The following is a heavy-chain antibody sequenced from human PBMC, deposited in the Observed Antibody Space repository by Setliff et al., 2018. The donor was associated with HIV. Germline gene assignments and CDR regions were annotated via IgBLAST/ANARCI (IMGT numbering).Heavy chain of an antibody. CDR2: FYYRGRT. Sequence: SETLSLTCTVSGGSMSSSGPGYYWGWVRQTPGGGLEWIGSFYYRGRTYYNPSLKSQVTISVDTSKNQLSLRLTSMAAADTAMYYCARSQPDTIFGVVTFDCWGQGKMVTVSS. J-gene: IGHJ4*02. CDR3: ARSQPDTIFGVVTFDC. V-gene: IGHV4-39*01. CDR1: GGSMSSSGPGYY. D-gene: IGHD3-3*01.